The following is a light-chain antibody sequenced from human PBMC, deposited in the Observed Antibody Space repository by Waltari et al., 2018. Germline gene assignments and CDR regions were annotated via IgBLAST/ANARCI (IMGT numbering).Light chain of an antibody. CDR2: GAS. V-gene: IGKV3-20*01. CDR3: QQYVRIPVT. J-gene: IGKJ1*01. Sequence: IGLTQHPGTLSLSAGERATISCRASHSVSRALAWYQQKPGQAPKPLIHGASSRAPGIPDRFSGSGSGTDFSLTISRLQPEDFAVYYCQQYVRIPVTFGQGTKVEIK. CDR1: HSVSRA.